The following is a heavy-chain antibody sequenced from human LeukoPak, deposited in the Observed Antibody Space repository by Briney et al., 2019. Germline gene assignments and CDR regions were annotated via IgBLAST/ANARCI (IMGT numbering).Heavy chain of an antibody. D-gene: IGHD5-24*01. J-gene: IGHJ4*02. CDR3: ARDTVEMATSWIDY. CDR2: ISSSSTYI. CDR1: GFTFSSYS. Sequence: GGSLRLSCAASGFTFSSYSMNWVRQGPGRGLEWVSFISSSSTYIYYADSVKGRFTISRDNAKNSLYLQMNSLRAEDTAVYYCARDTVEMATSWIDYWGQGTLVTVSS. V-gene: IGHV3-21*04.